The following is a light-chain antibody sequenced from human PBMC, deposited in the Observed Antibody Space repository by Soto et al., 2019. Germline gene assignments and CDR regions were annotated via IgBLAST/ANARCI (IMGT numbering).Light chain of an antibody. CDR1: RSNIGNNA. CDR2: YDD. J-gene: IGLJ2*01. Sequence: QSVLTQPPSVSEAPRQRVTISCSGSRSNIGNNAVSWYQQLPGKAPKLLIYYDDLVPSGVSDRFSGSKSGTSASLAISGHQSEDEADYYCTTWNDILNGQVFCSGTKLNVL. V-gene: IGLV1-36*01. CDR3: TTWNDILNGQV.